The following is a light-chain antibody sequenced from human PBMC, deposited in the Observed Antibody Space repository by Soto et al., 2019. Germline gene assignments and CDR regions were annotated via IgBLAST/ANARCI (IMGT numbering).Light chain of an antibody. J-gene: IGLJ1*01. Sequence: QSVLTQPASSSGSPGKSVTISCTGTISDVGGYNYVSWYQQHPGKAPKLLIYGVRELPSGVPDRFSGSKSGNTASLTVSWLQGEDEADYYCSSYAGSNNYVFGTGTKVTVL. V-gene: IGLV2-8*01. CDR2: GVR. CDR1: ISDVGGYNY. CDR3: SSYAGSNNYV.